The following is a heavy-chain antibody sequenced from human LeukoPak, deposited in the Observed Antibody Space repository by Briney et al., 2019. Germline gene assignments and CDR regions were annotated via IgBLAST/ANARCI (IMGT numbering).Heavy chain of an antibody. CDR1: GGTFSSYA. CDR2: IIPIFGTA. Sequence: ASVKVSCKASGGTFSSYAISWVRQAPGQGPEWMGGIIPIFGTANYARKFQGRVTITADESTSTAYMELSSLRSEDTAVYYCARGPPLTATILGNWFDPWGQGTLVTVSS. CDR3: ARGPPLTATILGNWFDP. D-gene: IGHD3-9*01. V-gene: IGHV1-69*13. J-gene: IGHJ5*02.